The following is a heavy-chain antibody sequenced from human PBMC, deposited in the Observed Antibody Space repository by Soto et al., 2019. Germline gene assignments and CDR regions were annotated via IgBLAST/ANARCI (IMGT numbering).Heavy chain of an antibody. CDR2: ISGYNGDT. V-gene: IGHV1-18*01. CDR3: SRDWVGDLAY. Sequence: QVQLVQSGGDVKQPGASVKVSCKTSGYTFTSYGISWVRQAPGQGLEWMGWISGYNGDTKYVQKFQGRVTLTTDTSTNTAYMEVRSLRSDYSAVYYCSRDWVGDLAYWGQGTLVTVSS. CDR1: GYTFTSYG. D-gene: IGHD4-17*01. J-gene: IGHJ4*02.